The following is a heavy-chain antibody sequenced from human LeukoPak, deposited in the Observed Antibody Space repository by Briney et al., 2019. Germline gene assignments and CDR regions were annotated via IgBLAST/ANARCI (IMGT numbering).Heavy chain of an antibody. V-gene: IGHV2-5*02. CDR1: GFSLSTSGVG. CDR3: AHRRYLMGSWDAGAFDM. Sequence: SGPTLVKPTQTLTLTCTFSGFSLSTSGVGVGWIRQSPGKALESLAIIYWDNDKRYSPSLKSRLSITKDTSKNEVVLTMTNMDPGDTATYYCAHRRYLMGSWDAGAFDMWGQGTMVTVSS. J-gene: IGHJ3*02. D-gene: IGHD1-26*01. CDR2: IYWDNDK.